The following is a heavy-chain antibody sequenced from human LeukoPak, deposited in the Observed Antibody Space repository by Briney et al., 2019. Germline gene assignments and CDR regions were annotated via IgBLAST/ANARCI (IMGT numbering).Heavy chain of an antibody. CDR1: GYTFTGYY. D-gene: IGHD3-10*01. CDR2: IIPIFGTA. J-gene: IGHJ4*02. CDR3: AREGHYYGSGSYITPFDY. V-gene: IGHV1-69*13. Sequence: SVKVSCKASGYTFTGYYMHWVRQAPGQGLEWMGGIIPIFGTANYAQKFQGRVTITADESTSTAYMELSSLRSEDTAVYYCAREGHYYGSGSYITPFDYWGQGTLVTVSS.